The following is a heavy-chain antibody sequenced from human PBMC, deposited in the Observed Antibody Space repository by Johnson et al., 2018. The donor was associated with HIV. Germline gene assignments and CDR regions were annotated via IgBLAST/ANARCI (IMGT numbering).Heavy chain of an antibody. CDR3: IQLDAFDI. D-gene: IGHD5-18*01. J-gene: IGHJ3*02. CDR1: GFTFTNAW. V-gene: IGHV3-30-3*01. CDR2: ISYDGSNK. Sequence: QVQLVESGGGLVKPGGSLRLSCAASGFTFTNAWMTWVRQAPGKGLEWVAVISYDGSNKYYADSVKGRFTISRDNSKNTLYLQMNSLRAEDTAVYYCIQLDAFDIWGQGTMVTVSS.